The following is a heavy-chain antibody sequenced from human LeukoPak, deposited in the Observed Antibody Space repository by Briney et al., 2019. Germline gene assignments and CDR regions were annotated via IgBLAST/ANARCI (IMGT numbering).Heavy chain of an antibody. V-gene: IGHV4-59*01. CDR3: ARGKSSSSPLDY. Sequence: SETLSLTCTVSGGSISSYYWSWIRQPPGKGLEWIGYIYYSGSTNYNPSLKSRVTISVDTSKNQFSLKLSSVTAADTAVYYCARGKSSSSPLDYWGQGTLVTVSS. D-gene: IGHD6-6*01. CDR2: IYYSGST. J-gene: IGHJ4*02. CDR1: GGSISSYY.